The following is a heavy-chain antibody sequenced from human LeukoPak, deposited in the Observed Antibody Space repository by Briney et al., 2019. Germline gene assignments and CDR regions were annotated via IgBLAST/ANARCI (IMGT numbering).Heavy chain of an antibody. CDR1: GLPLSSYG. Sequence: GESLRLSCAASGLPLSSYGMHWVRQAPGKGLEWVAFIRHAESNKYYADSVKGRFTISRDNSKNTLYLQMNSLRAEDTAVYYCATVRAKDIVVVPAAPNWFDPWGQGTLVTVSA. CDR3: ATVRAKDIVVVPAAPNWFDP. V-gene: IGHV3-30*02. CDR2: IRHAESNK. J-gene: IGHJ5*02. D-gene: IGHD2-2*01.